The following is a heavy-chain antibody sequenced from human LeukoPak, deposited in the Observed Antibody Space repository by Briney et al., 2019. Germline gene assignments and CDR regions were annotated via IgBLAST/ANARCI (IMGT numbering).Heavy chain of an antibody. D-gene: IGHD2-2*01. CDR2: ISAYNGNT. J-gene: IGHJ6*02. Sequence: GASVNVSCKASGYTFTSYGISWVRQAPGQGLEWMGWISAYNGNTNYAQKLQGRVTMTTDTSTSTAYMERRSLRSDDTAVYYCARDNNDCSSTSCYSTLGHRYGMDVWGQGTTVTVSS. V-gene: IGHV1-18*01. CDR3: ARDNNDCSSTSCYSTLGHRYGMDV. CDR1: GYTFTSYG.